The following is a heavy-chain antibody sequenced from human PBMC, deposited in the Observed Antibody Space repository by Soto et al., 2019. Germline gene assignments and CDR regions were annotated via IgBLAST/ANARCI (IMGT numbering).Heavy chain of an antibody. J-gene: IGHJ4*02. V-gene: IGHV5-51*01. D-gene: IGHD2-8*01. CDR1: GYIFSTSW. Sequence: PGESLKISCNGSGYIFSTSWIAWVRQMPGKGLEWMGIIYPGDSDTRYAPSLQGQVTISVDKSVSTAYLQWSSLKASDTAMYYCARGKYCTNGACYFYDHWGQGTLVTVSS. CDR2: IYPGDSDT. CDR3: ARGKYCTNGACYFYDH.